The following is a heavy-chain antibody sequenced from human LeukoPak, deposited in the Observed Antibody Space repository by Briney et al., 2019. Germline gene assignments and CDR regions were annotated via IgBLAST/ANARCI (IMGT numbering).Heavy chain of an antibody. J-gene: IGHJ3*02. CDR1: GFTFSSYA. V-gene: IGHV4-34*01. Sequence: GSLRLSCAASGFTFSSYAMSWVRQPPGKGLEWIGEINHSGSTNYNPSLKSRVTISVDTSKNQFSLKLSSVTAADTAVYYCARGDGDYVAAFDIWGQGTMVTVSS. D-gene: IGHD4-17*01. CDR2: INHSGST. CDR3: ARGDGDYVAAFDI.